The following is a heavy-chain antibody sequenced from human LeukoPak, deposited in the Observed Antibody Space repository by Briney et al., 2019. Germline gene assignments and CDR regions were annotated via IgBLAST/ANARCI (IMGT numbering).Heavy chain of an antibody. CDR3: ARDGYDILTGYYAYHFDY. J-gene: IGHJ4*02. CDR1: GFTFSNYA. Sequence: QPGGSLRLSCAASGFTFSNYAVHWVRQAPGKGLEWVAVISHHINNKYYADSVKGRFIISRDNSKSTLYLQMNSLRVEDTALYYCARDGYDILTGYYAYHFDYWGQGTLVAVSS. V-gene: IGHV3-30-3*01. CDR2: ISHHINNK. D-gene: IGHD3-9*01.